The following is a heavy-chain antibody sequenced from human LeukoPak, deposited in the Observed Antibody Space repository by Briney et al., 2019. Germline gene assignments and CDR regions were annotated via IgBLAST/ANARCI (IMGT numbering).Heavy chain of an antibody. D-gene: IGHD3-3*01. J-gene: IGHJ4*02. CDR1: GYTFTSYG. V-gene: IGHV1-18*01. Sequence: ASVKVSCKASGYTFTSYGISWVRQAPGQGLEWMGWISAYNGNTNYAQKLQGRVTMTTDTSTSTAYMELRSLRSDDTAVYYCARAQRITIFGVVKPLPFDYWGQRTLVTVSS. CDR2: ISAYNGNT. CDR3: ARAQRITIFGVVKPLPFDY.